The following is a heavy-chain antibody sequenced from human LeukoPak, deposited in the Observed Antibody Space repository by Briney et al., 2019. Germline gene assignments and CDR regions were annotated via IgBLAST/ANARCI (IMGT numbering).Heavy chain of an antibody. J-gene: IGHJ3*02. CDR3: ARDSTYSGSFDAFDI. CDR2: IRSSSSYI. D-gene: IGHD1-26*01. CDR1: GFTFSSYS. Sequence: GGSLRLSCAASGFTFSSYSMNWARQARGGGGVWVSSIRSSSSYIFYSDSVKGRVTISRDNAKNSLYLQKHRLRAEDTAVYYCARDSTYSGSFDAFDIWGQGTMVTVSS. V-gene: IGHV3-21*01.